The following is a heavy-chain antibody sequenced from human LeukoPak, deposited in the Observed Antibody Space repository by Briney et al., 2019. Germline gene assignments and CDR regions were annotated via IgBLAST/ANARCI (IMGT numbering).Heavy chain of an antibody. CDR2: SYHSGST. V-gene: IGHV4-38-2*01. CDR3: ATSERVGGWYGHFDY. Sequence: SETLSLTCAVSGYSIRSAYYWGWIRQPPGKGLEWIGSSYHSGSTYYNPSLKSRLTISVDTSNNQFSLKLSSVTAADTAVYYCATSERVGGWYGHFDYWGQGTLLTVSS. CDR1: GYSIRSAYY. J-gene: IGHJ4*02. D-gene: IGHD6-19*01.